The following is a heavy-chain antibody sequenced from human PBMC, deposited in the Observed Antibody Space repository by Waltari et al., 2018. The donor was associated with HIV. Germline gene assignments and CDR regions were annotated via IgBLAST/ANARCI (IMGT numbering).Heavy chain of an antibody. Sequence: QVQLVQSGAEVKKPGASVKGSCKASGYTFPRYAIHWVRQAPGQRLEWMGWMNAGNGNTKYSQKFQGRVTITRDTSASTAYMELSSLRSEDTAVYYCARDIPRMGIDYWGQGTLVTVSS. CDR2: MNAGNGNT. CDR1: GYTFPRYA. D-gene: IGHD2-15*01. V-gene: IGHV1-3*01. CDR3: ARDIPRMGIDY. J-gene: IGHJ4*02.